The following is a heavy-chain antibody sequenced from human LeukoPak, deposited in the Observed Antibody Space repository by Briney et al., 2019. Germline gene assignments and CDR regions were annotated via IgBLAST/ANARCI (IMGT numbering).Heavy chain of an antibody. CDR3: AKIGVLLWFGESSDAFDI. V-gene: IGHV3-30*02. J-gene: IGHJ3*02. CDR1: GFTFSSYG. Sequence: GGSLRLSCAASGFTFSSYGMHWVRQAPGKGLEWVAFIRYDGSNKYYADSVKGRFTISRDNSKNTLYLQMNSLRAEDTAVYYCAKIGVLLWFGESSDAFDIWGQGTMVTVSS. D-gene: IGHD3-10*01. CDR2: IRYDGSNK.